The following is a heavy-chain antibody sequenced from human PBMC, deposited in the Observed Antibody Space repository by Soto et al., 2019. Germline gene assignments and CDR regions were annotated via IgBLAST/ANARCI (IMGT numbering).Heavy chain of an antibody. D-gene: IGHD5-18*01. CDR3: AGGRGDTAMAWYY. J-gene: IGHJ4*02. V-gene: IGHV4-59*01. CDR2: IYYSGRT. CDR1: GGSISSYY. Sequence: QVQLQESGPGLVKPSETLSLTCTVSGGSISSYYWSWIRQSPGKGLEWIGYIYYSGRTKYNPSLKSRGTISVAPSKNPFSPKLSPGAAAGTAVYYRAGGRGDTAMAWYYWGQGTLVTVSS.